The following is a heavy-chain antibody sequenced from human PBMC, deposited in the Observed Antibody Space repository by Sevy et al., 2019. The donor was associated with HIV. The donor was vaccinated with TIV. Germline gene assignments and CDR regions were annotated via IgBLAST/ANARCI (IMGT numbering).Heavy chain of an antibody. J-gene: IGHJ4*02. CDR1: GFTFSSYS. CDR2: ISSSSSTI. CDR3: ARELGDSSGYFMYYFDY. D-gene: IGHD3-22*01. Sequence: GRSLRLSCAASGFTFSSYSMNWVRQAPGKGLEWVSYISSSSSTIYYADSVKGRFTISRDNAKNSQYLQMNSLRDEDTAVSYCARELGDSSGYFMYYFDYWGQGTLVTVSS. V-gene: IGHV3-48*02.